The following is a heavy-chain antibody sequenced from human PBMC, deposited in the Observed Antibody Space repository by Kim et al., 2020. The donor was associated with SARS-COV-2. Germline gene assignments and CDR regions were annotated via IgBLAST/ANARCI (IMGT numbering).Heavy chain of an antibody. CDR2: INPSGGST. D-gene: IGHD3-10*01. CDR1: GYTFTSYY. V-gene: IGHV1-46*01. Sequence: ASVKVSCKASGYTFTSYYMHWVRQAPGQGLEWMGIINPSGGSTSYAQKFQGRVTMTRDTSTSTVYMELSSLRSEDTAVNYCARGAAMVRGDSITRQPVTGSGWFDPWGQGTLVTVSS. CDR3: ARGAAMVRGDSITRQPVTGSGWFDP. J-gene: IGHJ5*02.